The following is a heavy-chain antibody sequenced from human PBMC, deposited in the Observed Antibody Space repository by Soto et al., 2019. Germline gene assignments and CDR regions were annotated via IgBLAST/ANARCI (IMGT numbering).Heavy chain of an antibody. D-gene: IGHD1-26*01. CDR3: ARGVSAGVDY. CDR1: GYSFTSLD. Sequence: QVQLVQSGAEVREPGASVKVSCKASGYSFTSLDINWVRQTAGQGLEWMGWMQPSTGRTGYAQKFQGIVTMPRDTSINPAYMERTTLTSDDTAFYYCARGVSAGVDYWGQGTLVTVSS. J-gene: IGHJ4*02. V-gene: IGHV1-8*01. CDR2: MQPSTGRT.